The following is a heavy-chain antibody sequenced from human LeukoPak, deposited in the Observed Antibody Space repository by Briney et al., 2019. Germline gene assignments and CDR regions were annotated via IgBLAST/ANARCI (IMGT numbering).Heavy chain of an antibody. CDR1: GFTFSSYW. V-gene: IGHV3-7*01. CDR2: IKQDGSEK. D-gene: IGHD3-22*01. Sequence: GGSLRFSCAASGFTFSSYWMSWVRQAPGKGLEWVANIKQDGSEKYYEDSVKGRFTISRDNAKNSLYLQMNSLRAEDTAVYYCARAGYDSSQEVDYWGQGTLVTVSS. CDR3: ARAGYDSSQEVDY. J-gene: IGHJ4*02.